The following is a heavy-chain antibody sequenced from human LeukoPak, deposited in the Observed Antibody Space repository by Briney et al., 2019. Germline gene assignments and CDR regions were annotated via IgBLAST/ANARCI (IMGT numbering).Heavy chain of an antibody. Sequence: PSETLSLTCTVSGGSISSGSYYWRWVRQPAGKGLEWIGRIYTSGSTNYNPSLKGRVTISVETSKNQFTLKQSSVTAADTAVYYCARTGRYYDSSGYYYSNDYWGQGTLVTVSS. V-gene: IGHV4-61*02. CDR3: ARTGRYYDSSGYYYSNDY. CDR1: GGSISSGSYY. D-gene: IGHD3-22*01. CDR2: IYTSGST. J-gene: IGHJ4*02.